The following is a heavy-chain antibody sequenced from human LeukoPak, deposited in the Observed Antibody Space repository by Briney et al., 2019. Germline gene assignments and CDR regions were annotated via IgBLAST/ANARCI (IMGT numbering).Heavy chain of an antibody. Sequence: SCETLSLTCTVSGGSISSYYWSWIRQPPGKGLEWIGYILYSGTTSYNPSLKSRVTISVDTSKNQFSLRLSSVTAADTAVYYCARHGRYYGSGSWGIPNAFDIWGQGTMVTVSS. J-gene: IGHJ3*02. V-gene: IGHV4-59*08. CDR1: GGSISSYY. CDR2: ILYSGTT. CDR3: ARHGRYYGSGSWGIPNAFDI. D-gene: IGHD3-10*01.